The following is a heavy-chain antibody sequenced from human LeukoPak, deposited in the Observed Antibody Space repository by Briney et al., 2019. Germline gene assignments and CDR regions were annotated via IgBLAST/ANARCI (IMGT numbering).Heavy chain of an antibody. V-gene: IGHV4-34*01. CDR3: ARGPPRYTNYYYYMDV. J-gene: IGHJ6*03. CDR1: GESFSVYY. Sequence: SETLSLTCAVYGESFSVYYWSWIRQPPGKGLEWIGEINHSGSTNYNPSLKSRVTISVDTSKNQFSLKLSSVTAADTSVYYCARGPPRYTNYYYYMDVWGKGTTVTVSS. CDR2: INHSGST. D-gene: IGHD2-2*02.